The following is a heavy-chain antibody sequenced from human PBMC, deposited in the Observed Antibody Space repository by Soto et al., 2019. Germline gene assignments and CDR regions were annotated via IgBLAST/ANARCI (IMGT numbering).Heavy chain of an antibody. D-gene: IGHD6-19*01. CDR3: ARAVAGTARGDYYYYGMDV. V-gene: IGHV4-34*01. CDR2: INHSGST. CDR1: GGSFSGYY. Sequence: SETLCLTCAVYGGSFSGYYWSWIRQPPGKGLEWIGEINHSGSTNYNPSLKSRVTISVDTSKNQFSLKLSSVTAADTAVYYCARAVAGTARGDYYYYGMDVWGQGTTVTVSS. J-gene: IGHJ6*02.